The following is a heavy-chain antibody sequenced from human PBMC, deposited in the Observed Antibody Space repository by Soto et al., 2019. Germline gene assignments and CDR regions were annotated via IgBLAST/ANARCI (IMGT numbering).Heavy chain of an antibody. J-gene: IGHJ6*02. D-gene: IGHD2-21*02. CDR3: AKELHTSHYYDYDVMDV. V-gene: IGHV3-30*18. CDR1: GFTFSSYG. Sequence: QVQLVESGGGVVQPGRSLRLSCAASGFTFSSYGMHWVRQAPGKGLEWVAVISYDGSNKSYADSVKGRFTISRDNSKNTLYLPLNSLRAEETAVYYCAKELHTSHYYDYDVMDVWGQGTTVTVSS. CDR2: ISYDGSNK.